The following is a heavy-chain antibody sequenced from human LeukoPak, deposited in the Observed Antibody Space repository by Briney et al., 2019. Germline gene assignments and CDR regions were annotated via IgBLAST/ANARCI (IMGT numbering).Heavy chain of an antibody. CDR2: IYYSGSI. J-gene: IGHJ4*02. CDR3: ARENPSGYYNRPIDY. Sequence: KPSETLSLTCTVSGVSISSYYWSWIRQPPGKGLEWIGDIYYSGSIKYNPSLKSRVTMSVDTSKNQFSLKLSSVTAADTAIYYCARENPSGYYNRPIDYWGQGTLVTVSS. V-gene: IGHV4-59*01. D-gene: IGHD3-22*01. CDR1: GVSISSYY.